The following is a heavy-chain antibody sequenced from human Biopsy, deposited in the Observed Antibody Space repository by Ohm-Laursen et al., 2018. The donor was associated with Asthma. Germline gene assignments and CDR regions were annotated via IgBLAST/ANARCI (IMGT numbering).Heavy chain of an antibody. D-gene: IGHD1-26*01. Sequence: SLRLSCTASGFSFSDYYMKWMRQAPGKGLEWVSYISRPGSTTYPADSVKGRFTISRDNVQKSLFLQMGSLRAEDPAIYYCASVFESSEWDPFYHFGLDVWGQGTTVAVSS. J-gene: IGHJ6*02. CDR2: ISRPGSTT. V-gene: IGHV3-11*01. CDR3: ASVFESSEWDPFYHFGLDV. CDR1: GFSFSDYY.